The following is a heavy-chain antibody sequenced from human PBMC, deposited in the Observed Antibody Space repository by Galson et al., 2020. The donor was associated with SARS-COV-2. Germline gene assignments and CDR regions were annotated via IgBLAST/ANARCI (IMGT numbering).Heavy chain of an antibody. J-gene: IGHJ4*02. CDR3: AKDGVLMGYFEY. D-gene: IGHD3-3*01. Sequence: GGSLRLSCAASGFSFSYYAMHWVRQAPGKGLEWVAVTSYDGTNENYAASVKGRFTISRDNSKMTVYLEMNSLRADDTAVYYCAKDGVLMGYFEYWGQGILVTVSS. CDR2: TSYDGTNE. V-gene: IGHV3-30*18. CDR1: GFSFSYYA.